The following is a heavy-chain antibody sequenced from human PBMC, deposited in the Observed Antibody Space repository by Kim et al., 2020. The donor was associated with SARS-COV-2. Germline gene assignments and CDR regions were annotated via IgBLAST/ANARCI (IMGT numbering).Heavy chain of an antibody. CDR3: ARGARGATGGLDAFDI. D-gene: IGHD2-8*02. J-gene: IGHJ3*02. V-gene: IGHV1-18*01. CDR2: ISAYNGNT. Sequence: ASVKVSCKASGYTFTSYGISWVRQAPGQGLEWMGWISAYNGNTNYAQKLQGRVTMTTDTSTSTAYMELRSLRSDDTAVYYCARGARGATGGLDAFDIWGQGTMVTVSS. CDR1: GYTFTSYG.